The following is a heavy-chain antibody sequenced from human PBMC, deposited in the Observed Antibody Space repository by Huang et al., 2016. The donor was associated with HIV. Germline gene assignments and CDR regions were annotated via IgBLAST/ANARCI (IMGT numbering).Heavy chain of an antibody. CDR1: GFTFSSYG. CDR3: ALKGDSSGWEYFRH. CDR2: ISYDGSKK. J-gene: IGHJ1*01. D-gene: IGHD6-19*01. V-gene: IGHV3-30*03. Sequence: QVQLVESGGGVVQPGRSLRLSCAASGFTFSSYGMHWVRQAPCKGLEWVAVISYDGSKKYYADSVKGRVTSSRDNSKNTLYLQMNSLRAEDTAVYYCALKGDSSGWEYFRHWGQGTLVTVSS.